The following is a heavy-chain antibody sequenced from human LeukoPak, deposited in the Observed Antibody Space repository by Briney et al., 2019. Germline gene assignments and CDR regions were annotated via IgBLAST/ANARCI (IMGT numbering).Heavy chain of an antibody. CDR1: GGSISSSSYY. D-gene: IGHD1-26*01. V-gene: IGHV4-39*01. CDR3: ARAPGSLTFDY. Sequence: PSETLSLTCTVSGGSISSSSYYWGWIRQPPGKGLEWIGSIYYSGSTYYNPSLKSRVTISVDTSENQFSLKLSSVTAADTAVYYCARAPGSLTFDYWRQGTLVTVSS. CDR2: IYYSGST. J-gene: IGHJ4*02.